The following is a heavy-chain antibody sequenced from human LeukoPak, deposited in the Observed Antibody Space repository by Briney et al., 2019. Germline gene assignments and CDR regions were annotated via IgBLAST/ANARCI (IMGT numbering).Heavy chain of an antibody. CDR3: ARDLDPYCAGDCYSWSGAFDI. J-gene: IGHJ3*02. D-gene: IGHD2-21*02. V-gene: IGHV1-69*01. Sequence: SVKVSCKASGATFSDYALNWVRQAPGQGLEWMGVFIPILGTANYAQKFQGRVTITADESTSTAYMELSSLRSEDTAVYFCARDLDPYCAGDCYSWSGAFDIWGQGTLVTVSS. CDR1: GATFSDYA. CDR2: FIPILGTA.